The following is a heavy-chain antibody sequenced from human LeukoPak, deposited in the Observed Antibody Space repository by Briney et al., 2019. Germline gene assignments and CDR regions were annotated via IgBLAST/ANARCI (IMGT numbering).Heavy chain of an antibody. V-gene: IGHV3-33*01. J-gene: IGHJ4*02. Sequence: PGGSLRLSCAASGFTFRSYGMHWVRQSPGKGLEWVAIIWFDGSNKYYAESVKGRFTISRDHSMNTLYLQMNSLRAEDTAVYYCAREGGTYPYNFDYWGQGTLVTVSS. CDR2: IWFDGSNK. CDR1: GFTFRSYG. CDR3: AREGGTYPYNFDY. D-gene: IGHD1-14*01.